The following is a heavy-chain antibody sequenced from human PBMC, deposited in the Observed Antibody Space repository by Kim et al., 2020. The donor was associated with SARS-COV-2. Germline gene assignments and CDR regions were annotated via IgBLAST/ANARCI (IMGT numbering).Heavy chain of an antibody. J-gene: IGHJ6*02. CDR1: GYTFTGYY. CDR3: AVGAAAGTSGYPYYYYYYGMDV. CDR2: INPNSGGT. D-gene: IGHD6-13*01. Sequence: ASVKVSCKASGYTFTGYYMHWVRQAPGQGLEWMGWINPNSGGTNYAQKFQGRVTMTRDTSISTAYMELSRLRSDDTAVYYCAVGAAAGTSGYPYYYYYYGMDVWGQGTTVTVSS. V-gene: IGHV1-2*02.